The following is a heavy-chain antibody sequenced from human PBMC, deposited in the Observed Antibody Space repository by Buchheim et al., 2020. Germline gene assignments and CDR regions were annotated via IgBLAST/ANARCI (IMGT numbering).Heavy chain of an antibody. D-gene: IGHD2-15*01. V-gene: IGHV4-34*01. Sequence: QVQLQQWGAGLLKPSETLSLTCAVYGGSFSGYYWSWIRQPPGKGLEWIGEINHSGSTNYNPSLKSRVTISVDTSKNQFSLKVRSVTAADTAVYYCAKGPNCSGGSCYSGGWFDPWGQGTL. J-gene: IGHJ5*02. CDR2: INHSGST. CDR3: AKGPNCSGGSCYSGGWFDP. CDR1: GGSFSGYY.